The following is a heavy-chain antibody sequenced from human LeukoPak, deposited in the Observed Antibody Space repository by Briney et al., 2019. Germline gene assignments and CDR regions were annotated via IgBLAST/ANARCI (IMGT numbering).Heavy chain of an antibody. CDR3: ARDGRHYDIGPLGY. D-gene: IGHD3-22*01. CDR2: ISAYNGNT. J-gene: IGHJ4*02. Sequence: ASVTVSCKASGYTFTSYGISWVRQAPGQGLEWMGWISAYNGNTNYAQKLQGRVTMTTDTSTSTAYMELRSLRSDDTAVYYCARDGRHYDIGPLGYWGQGTLVTVSS. CDR1: GYTFTSYG. V-gene: IGHV1-18*01.